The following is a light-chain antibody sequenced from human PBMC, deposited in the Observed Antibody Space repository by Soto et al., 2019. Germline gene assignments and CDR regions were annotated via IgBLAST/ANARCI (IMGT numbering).Light chain of an antibody. CDR1: QSVLSSSNNKNY. Sequence: DIVMTQSPDSLDVSLGERATFNCESIQSVLSSSNNKNYLAWFQHKPGQPPKQVIYWASTRESGVPDRFSGSGSGTDFTLTISSLQAEDVAVYYCQQYYSAPITFGGGTKVEIK. CDR2: WAS. CDR3: QQYYSAPIT. V-gene: IGKV4-1*01. J-gene: IGKJ4*01.